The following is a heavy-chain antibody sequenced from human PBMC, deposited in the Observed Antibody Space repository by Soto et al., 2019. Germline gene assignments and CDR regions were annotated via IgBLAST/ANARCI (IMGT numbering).Heavy chain of an antibody. CDR1: GGSFSGYY. CDR3: ARERYDYVWGSYRYGYFDY. D-gene: IGHD3-16*02. J-gene: IGHJ4*02. CDR2: INHSGST. Sequence: SETLSLTCAVYGGSFSGYYWSWIRQPPGKGLEWIGEINHSGSTNYNPSLKSRVTISVDTSKNQFSLKLSSVTAADTAVYYCARERYDYVWGSYRYGYFDYWGQGTLVTVSS. V-gene: IGHV4-34*01.